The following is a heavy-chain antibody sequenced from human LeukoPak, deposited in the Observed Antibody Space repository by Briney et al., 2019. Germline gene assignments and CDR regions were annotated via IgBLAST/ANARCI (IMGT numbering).Heavy chain of an antibody. CDR1: GFTFSSYW. J-gene: IGHJ4*02. D-gene: IGHD3-10*01. Sequence: GGSLRLSCAASGFTFSSYWMHWVRQAPGKGLVWVSRISSDGSSTTYADSVKGRFTISRDNAKNTLYLQMNSLRAEDTAVYYCARHVWFGRHYDYWGQGTLVTVSS. V-gene: IGHV3-74*01. CDR2: ISSDGSST. CDR3: ARHVWFGRHYDY.